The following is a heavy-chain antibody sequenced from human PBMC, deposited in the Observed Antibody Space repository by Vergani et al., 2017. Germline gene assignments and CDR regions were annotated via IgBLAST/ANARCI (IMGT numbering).Heavy chain of an antibody. CDR2: MCGSGGST. J-gene: IGHJ6*02. Sequence: EVQLLESGGDLVQPGGSLRLSCAASGFTFNHYAMNWVRQAPGKGLEWVSGMCGSGGSTYYAGSVKGRFTISRDSSKNTPYLQMNSLSAGDTAVYYCAKANPRDSGYDYLYYYHAMDVWGQGTTVTVSS. CDR1: GFTFNHYA. V-gene: IGHV3-23*01. D-gene: IGHD5-12*01. CDR3: AKANPRDSGYDYLYYYHAMDV.